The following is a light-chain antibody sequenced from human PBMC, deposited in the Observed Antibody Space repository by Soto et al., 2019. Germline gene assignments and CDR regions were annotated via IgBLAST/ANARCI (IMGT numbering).Light chain of an antibody. CDR2: DDD. CDR1: SSNIGGNS. CDR3: GSRDSSLSAYV. Sequence: QSVLSQPPSVSAAPGQRVTISCSGSSSNIGGNSVSWYQQLPGTAPKLLIYDDDQRPSGIPDRFSGSKSGTSATLGITGFQTGDEADYYCGSRDSSLSAYVFGTGTKVTVL. V-gene: IGLV1-51*01. J-gene: IGLJ1*01.